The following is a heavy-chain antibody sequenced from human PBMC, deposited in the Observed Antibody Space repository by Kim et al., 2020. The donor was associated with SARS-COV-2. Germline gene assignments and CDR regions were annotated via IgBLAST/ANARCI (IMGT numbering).Heavy chain of an antibody. Sequence: SETLSLTCTVSGGSISSSSYYWGWIRQPPGKGLEWIGSIYYSGSTYYNPSLKSRVTISVDTSKNQFSLKLSSVTAADTAVYYCASDGSSSSALLYSGYYPPPDYWGQGTLVTVSS. CDR3: ASDGSSSSALLYSGYYPPPDY. V-gene: IGHV4-39*01. CDR1: GGSISSSSYY. CDR2: IYYSGST. J-gene: IGHJ4*02. D-gene: IGHD5-12*01.